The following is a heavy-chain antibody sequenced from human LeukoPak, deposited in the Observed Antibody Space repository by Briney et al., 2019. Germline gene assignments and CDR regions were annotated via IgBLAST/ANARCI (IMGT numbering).Heavy chain of an antibody. J-gene: IGHJ5*02. Sequence: SETLSLTCTVSGGSISSYYWSWIRQPPGKGLEWIGYIYYSGSTNYNPSLKSRVTISVDTSKNQFSLKLRSVTAADTAVYYCARVHDKGVSWFDPWGQGTLVTVFS. V-gene: IGHV4-59*01. CDR3: ARVHDKGVSWFDP. D-gene: IGHD3-9*01. CDR2: IYYSGST. CDR1: GGSISSYY.